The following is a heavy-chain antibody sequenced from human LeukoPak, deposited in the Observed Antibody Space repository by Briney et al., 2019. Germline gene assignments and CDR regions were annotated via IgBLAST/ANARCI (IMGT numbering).Heavy chain of an antibody. V-gene: IGHV3-7*03. CDR1: GFTFSSYW. Sequence: GGSLRLSCAASGFTFSSYWMHWVRRAPGKGLEWVANIKEDGSQKYFVDSVKGRFTISRDNAKISLYLQMNSLRAEDTAVYYCARESRRITMVRGLDMDVWGKGTTVTVSS. CDR3: ARESRRITMVRGLDMDV. CDR2: IKEDGSQK. J-gene: IGHJ6*04. D-gene: IGHD3-10*01.